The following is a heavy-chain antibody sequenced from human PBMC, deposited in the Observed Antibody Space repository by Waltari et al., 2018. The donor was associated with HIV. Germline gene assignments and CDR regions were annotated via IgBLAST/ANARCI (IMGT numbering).Heavy chain of an antibody. J-gene: IGHJ6*02. CDR3: ARGQYYAMDV. CDR2: INREGSNT. D-gene: IGHD3-3*01. V-gene: IGHV3-74*01. CDR1: GFTFSSYW. Sequence: EVQLVESGGGLVQPGGSLRLSCAASGFTFSSYWMHLVRQAPGKGLVWVSGINREGSNTRYADSVKGRFTISRDNAKNTLYLQINSRRVEDKAVYYCARGQYYAMDVWGQGTTVTVSS.